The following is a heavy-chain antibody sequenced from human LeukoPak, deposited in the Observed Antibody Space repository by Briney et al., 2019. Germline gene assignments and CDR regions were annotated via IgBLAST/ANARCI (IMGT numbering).Heavy chain of an antibody. CDR3: ARPWNTGWYYMDA. D-gene: IGHD1/OR15-1a*01. CDR2: IYHSGTT. V-gene: IGHV4-39*01. J-gene: IGHJ6*03. CDR1: GGSITSRSHY. Sequence: PSETLSLTCTVSGGSITSRSHYWGWIRQPPGKGLEWIAGIYHSGTTYYNPSLRSRVTISLDTSKNQFSLMLSSVTAADTAVYYCARPWNTGWYYMDAWGKGTTVTVSS.